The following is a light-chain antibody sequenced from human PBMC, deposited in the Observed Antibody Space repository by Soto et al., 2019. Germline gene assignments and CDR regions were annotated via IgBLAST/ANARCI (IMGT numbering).Light chain of an antibody. V-gene: IGKV3-20*01. J-gene: IGKJ5*01. Sequence: EIVLTQSPGPLSLSPGERATLSCRASQSVSSSYLAWYQQKPGQAPRLLIYGASSRATGIPDRFSGSGSGTDFTLTISRLEPEDFAVYYCQQYGSSSTLGQGTRLEIK. CDR3: QQYGSSST. CDR2: GAS. CDR1: QSVSSSY.